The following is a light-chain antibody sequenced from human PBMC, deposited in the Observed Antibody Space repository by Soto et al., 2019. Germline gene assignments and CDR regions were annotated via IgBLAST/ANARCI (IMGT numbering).Light chain of an antibody. Sequence: QSVLTQPRSVSGSPGQSVTISCTGTSSDFGGYNYVSWYQHHPGQAPKLMIYDVSERPSAVPDRFSGSKSGNTASLTISGLQAEDEADYYCCSYAGTFYVFGTGTKVTVL. CDR3: CSYAGTFYV. J-gene: IGLJ1*01. CDR1: SSDFGGYNY. CDR2: DVS. V-gene: IGLV2-11*01.